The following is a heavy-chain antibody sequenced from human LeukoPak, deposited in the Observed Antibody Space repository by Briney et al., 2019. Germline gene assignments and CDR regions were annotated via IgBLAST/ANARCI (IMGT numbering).Heavy chain of an antibody. D-gene: IGHD3-10*01. CDR3: QAYYGSGSYSDY. V-gene: IGHV4-34*01. CDR2: INHSGST. Sequence: SETLSLTCAVYGGSFSGYYWSWIRQPPGKGLEWIGEINHSGSTNHNPSLKSRVTISVDTSKNQFSLKLSSVTAADMAVYYCQAYYGSGSYSDYWGQGTLVTVSS. CDR1: GGSFSGYY. J-gene: IGHJ4*02.